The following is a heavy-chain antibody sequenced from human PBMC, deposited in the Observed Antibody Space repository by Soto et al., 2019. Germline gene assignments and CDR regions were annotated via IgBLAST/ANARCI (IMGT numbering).Heavy chain of an antibody. CDR3: ARAEPYSTSSPFDY. CDR1: GYTFTNYN. CDR2: MNPNSGNT. Sequence: QVQLVQSGAEVKKPGASVKVSCKTSGYTFTNYNINWVRQATGQGLEWMGWMNPNSGNTGNAQKFQGRVTMNRNTSITTAYMELSSMRSGDTAVYYCARAEPYSTSSPFDYWGQGTLVTVSS. V-gene: IGHV1-8*01. D-gene: IGHD6-6*01. J-gene: IGHJ4*02.